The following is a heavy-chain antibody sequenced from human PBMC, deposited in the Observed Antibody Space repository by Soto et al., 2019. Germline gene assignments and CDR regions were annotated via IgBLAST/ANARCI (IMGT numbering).Heavy chain of an antibody. CDR3: ASSYGSGYRAFDY. CDR1: GDTFNFYS. CDR2: VNPILSMS. J-gene: IGHJ4*02. Sequence: QVQLVQSGAEVKRPGSSVKVSCKASGDTFNFYSINWVRQAPGVGLEWVGRVNPILSMSNYAQRFQGRGTRTRGKSTSPAYMELRSLRSEDTAIYYCASSYGSGYRAFDYWGQGALVTVSS. D-gene: IGHD3-10*01. V-gene: IGHV1-69*02.